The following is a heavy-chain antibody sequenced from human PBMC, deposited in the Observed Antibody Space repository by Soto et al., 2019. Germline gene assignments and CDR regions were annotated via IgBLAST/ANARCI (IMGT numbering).Heavy chain of an antibody. CDR2: IYYSGST. J-gene: IGHJ3*02. CDR3: ARDNYDILTGRRSDAFDI. D-gene: IGHD3-9*01. V-gene: IGHV4-30-4*01. Sequence: SETLSLTCTVSGGSISSGDYYWSWIRQPPGKGLEWIGYIYYSGSTYYNPSLKSRVTISVDTSKNQFSLKLSSVTAADTAVYYCARDNYDILTGRRSDAFDIWGQGTMVTVSS. CDR1: GGSISSGDYY.